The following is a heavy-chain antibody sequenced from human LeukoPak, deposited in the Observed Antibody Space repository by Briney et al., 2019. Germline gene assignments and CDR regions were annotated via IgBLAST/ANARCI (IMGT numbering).Heavy chain of an antibody. V-gene: IGHV4-4*07. J-gene: IGHJ6*02. CDR3: ARDFGYGRLRDYGMDV. D-gene: IGHD5-12*01. CDR1: GGSISSYY. Sequence: PSETLSLTCTVSGGSISSYYWSWIRQPAGKGLEWIGRIYTSGSTNYNPSLKSRVTMSVDTSKNQFSLKLSSVTAADTAVYHCARDFGYGRLRDYGMDVWGQGTTVTVSS. CDR2: IYTSGST.